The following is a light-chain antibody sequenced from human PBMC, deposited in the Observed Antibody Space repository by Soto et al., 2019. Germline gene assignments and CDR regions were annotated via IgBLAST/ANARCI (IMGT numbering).Light chain of an antibody. Sequence: EIVMTQSPATLSVSLGEGVTLSCRASQSIRGDLAWYQQKPGQTPRLLIYSASTRATGIPGRFSGSGSGTEFTLTISSLQSEDSAVYYCQQYNNWPLTFGGGTKVEIK. CDR2: SAS. V-gene: IGKV3-15*01. CDR1: QSIRGD. J-gene: IGKJ4*01. CDR3: QQYNNWPLT.